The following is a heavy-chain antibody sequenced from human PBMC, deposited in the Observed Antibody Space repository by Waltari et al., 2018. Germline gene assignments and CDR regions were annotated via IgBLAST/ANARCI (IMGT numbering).Heavy chain of an antibody. CDR2: MNPTLGNT. CDR1: GYPFTSYD. D-gene: IGHD3-3*01. Sequence: QVQLVQSGAEVKKPGASVKVSCKASGYPFTSYDIKWVRQATGQGLEWMGWMNPTLGNTGYAQKFQGRVTMTRNTSISTAYMELSSLRSEDTAVYYCASSYDFWSGFTYYYGMDVWGQGTTVTVSS. V-gene: IGHV1-8*01. CDR3: ASSYDFWSGFTYYYGMDV. J-gene: IGHJ6*02.